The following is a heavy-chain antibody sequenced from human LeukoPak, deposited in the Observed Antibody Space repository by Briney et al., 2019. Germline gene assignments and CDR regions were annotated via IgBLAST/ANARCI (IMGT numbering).Heavy chain of an antibody. CDR3: ARGLPVNWFDP. CDR2: INHSGST. Sequence: SETLSLTCAVYGGSFSGYYWSWIRQPPGKGLEWIGEINHSGSTSYNPSLKSRVTISVDTSKNQFSLKLSSVTAADTAVYYCARGLPVNWFDPWGQGTLVTVSS. J-gene: IGHJ5*02. V-gene: IGHV4-34*01. CDR1: GGSFSGYY.